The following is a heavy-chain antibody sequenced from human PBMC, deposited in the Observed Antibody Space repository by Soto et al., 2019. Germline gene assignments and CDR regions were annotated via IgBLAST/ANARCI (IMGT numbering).Heavy chain of an antibody. CDR2: IWYDGSHE. J-gene: IGHJ6*02. D-gene: IGHD6-19*01. CDR3: ASDSSGWYNDYYYGMDV. Sequence: PGGSLRLSCAASGFIFSNYGMHWVRQAPGKGLEWVAVIWYDGSHESYADSVKGRFTISRDNSKNTLFLQMNSLRAEDTAVYYCASDSSGWYNDYYYGMDVWGQGTTVTVSS. V-gene: IGHV3-33*01. CDR1: GFIFSNYG.